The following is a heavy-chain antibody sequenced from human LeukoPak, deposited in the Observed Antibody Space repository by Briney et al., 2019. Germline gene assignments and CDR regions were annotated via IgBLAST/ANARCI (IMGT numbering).Heavy chain of an antibody. CDR2: IIGSGGRT. D-gene: IGHD3-10*01. J-gene: IGHJ3*02. CDR1: GFSFSTYA. Sequence: GGSLRLSCAASGFSFSTYAMNWVRQAPGKGLEWVSVIIGSGGRTYYADSVKGRFTISRDNSKNTLYLQMNSLRAEDTAVYYCAKGYGSGSYGAFDIWGQGTMVTVSS. CDR3: AKGYGSGSYGAFDI. V-gene: IGHV3-23*01.